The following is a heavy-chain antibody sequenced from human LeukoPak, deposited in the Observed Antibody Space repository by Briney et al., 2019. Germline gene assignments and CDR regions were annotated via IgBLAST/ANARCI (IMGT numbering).Heavy chain of an antibody. CDR3: ARDGGGDRYSVSYYYYYYYMDV. J-gene: IGHJ6*03. CDR1: GYTFTSYY. Sequence: ASVKVSCKASGYTFTSYYMHWVRQAPGQGLEWMGIINPSGGSTSYAQKFQGRVTMTRDTSTSTVYMELSSLRSEDTAVYYCARDGGGDRYSVSYYYYYYYMDVWGKGTTVTVSS. D-gene: IGHD1-26*01. V-gene: IGHV1-46*01. CDR2: INPSGGST.